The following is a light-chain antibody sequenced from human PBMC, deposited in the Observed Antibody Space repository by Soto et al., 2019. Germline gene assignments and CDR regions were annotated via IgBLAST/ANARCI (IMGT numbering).Light chain of an antibody. V-gene: IGKV3-20*01. CDR3: QQYGSSPPIT. CDR1: QSVSSTY. CDR2: RAS. J-gene: IGKJ5*01. Sequence: EIVLTQSPGTLSSSPGERATLSCRASQSVSSTYLAWYQQQPGQAPRLLIYRASTRATGIPDRFSGSGSGTDFTLTISRLEPEDFAVYYCQQYGSSPPITFGQGTRLEIK.